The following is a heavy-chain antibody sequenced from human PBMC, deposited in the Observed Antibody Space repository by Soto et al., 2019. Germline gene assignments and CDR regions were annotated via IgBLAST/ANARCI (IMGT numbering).Heavy chain of an antibody. V-gene: IGHV3-7*05. CDR2: IKKDESKK. J-gene: IGHJ3*02. Sequence: EVRLVESGGGLVQPGVSLSLSCAASGFPFSNYWMTWIRQVPGKLLEWVANIKKDESKKSYLDSVRGRVTISRDNAQNSLYQKLDGPRAEDTPMYYCARDVYPVTESLDRDALDIWCQGKMVSVSS. CDR1: GFPFSNYW. CDR3: ARDVYPVTESLDRDALDI. D-gene: IGHD4-17*01.